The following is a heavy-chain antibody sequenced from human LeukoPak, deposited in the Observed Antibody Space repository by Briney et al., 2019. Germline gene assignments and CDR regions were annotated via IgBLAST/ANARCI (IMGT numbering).Heavy chain of an antibody. Sequence: ASVTVSCKASGYTFTSYDINWVRQATGQGLEWMGWMNPNSGNTGYAQKFQGRVTMTRNTSISTAYMELSSLRSEDTAVYYCARAPKYSGSYGDAFDIWGQGTMVTVSS. CDR3: ARAPKYSGSYGDAFDI. J-gene: IGHJ3*02. D-gene: IGHD1-26*01. CDR2: MNPNSGNT. CDR1: GYTFTSYD. V-gene: IGHV1-8*01.